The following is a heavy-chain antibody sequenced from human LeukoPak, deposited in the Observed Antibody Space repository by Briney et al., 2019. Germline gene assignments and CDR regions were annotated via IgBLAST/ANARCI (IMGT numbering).Heavy chain of an antibody. CDR1: GFTFSSYS. CDR3: ARSPWSLYCSSTSCFIGEEGFAY. Sequence: GGSLRLSCAASGFTFSSYSMNWVRQAPGKGLEWVSYISSSSSTIYSADSVKGRFTISRDNAKNSLYLQMTSLRAGDTAVYSCARSPWSLYCSSTSCFIGEEGFAYWGQGTLVTASS. V-gene: IGHV3-48*01. CDR2: ISSSSSTI. D-gene: IGHD2-2*01. J-gene: IGHJ4*02.